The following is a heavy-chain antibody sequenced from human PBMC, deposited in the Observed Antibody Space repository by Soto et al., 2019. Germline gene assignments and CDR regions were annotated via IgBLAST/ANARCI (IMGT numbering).Heavy chain of an antibody. Sequence: EVQLVETGGGLIQPGGSLRLSCAASGFTVSSNYMSWVRQAPGKGLEWVSVIYSGGSTYYADSVKGRFTISRDNSKNTLYLQMNSLRAEDTAVYYCARDQGYYRSYRDYWGQGTLVTVSS. D-gene: IGHD3-10*01. V-gene: IGHV3-53*02. CDR3: ARDQGYYRSYRDY. J-gene: IGHJ4*02. CDR1: GFTVSSNY. CDR2: IYSGGST.